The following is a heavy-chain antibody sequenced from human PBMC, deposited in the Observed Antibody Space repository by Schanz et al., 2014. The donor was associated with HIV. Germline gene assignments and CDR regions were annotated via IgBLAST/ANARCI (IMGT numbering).Heavy chain of an antibody. CDR3: ATTLCPYTSSSDYYYGMDV. V-gene: IGHV3-33*01. Sequence: QVQLVESGGGVVQPGRSLRLSCAASGFTFRSYGMHWVRQAPGKGLEWVAVIWYDGSNKYYADSVKGRFTISRDNSRKTLYLQMNSLRAEDTALYYCATTLCPYTSSSDYYYGMDVWGQGTTVTVSS. CDR1: GFTFRSYG. CDR2: IWYDGSNK. J-gene: IGHJ6*02. D-gene: IGHD6-6*01.